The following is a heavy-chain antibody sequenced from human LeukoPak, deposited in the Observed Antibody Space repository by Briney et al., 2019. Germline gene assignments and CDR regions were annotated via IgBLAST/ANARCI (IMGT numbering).Heavy chain of an antibody. J-gene: IGHJ5*02. CDR3: ARSIDPQFPWFDP. CDR2: ISWNSGSI. CDR1: GFTFDDYA. V-gene: IGHV3-9*01. Sequence: PGGSLRLSCAASGFTFDDYAMHWVRQAPGKGLEWVSGISWNSGSIGYADSVKGRFTISRDNAKNSLYLQMNSLRAEDTALYYCARSIDPQFPWFDPWGQGTLVTVSS. D-gene: IGHD5-24*01.